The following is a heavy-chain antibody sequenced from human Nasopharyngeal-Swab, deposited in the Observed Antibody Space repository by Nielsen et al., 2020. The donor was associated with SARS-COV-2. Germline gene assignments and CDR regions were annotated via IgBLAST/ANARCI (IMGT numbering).Heavy chain of an antibody. CDR2: IHKGSGII. CDR1: GFTFSIYE. V-gene: IGHV3-48*03. CDR3: ARGSKFYYAMDF. J-gene: IGHJ6*02. Sequence: GESLKISCTASGFTFSIYEMNWVRQAPGKGLEWVSYIHKGSGIIYYADSVKGRFTISRDNAKNSLSLQMNNLRVEDTAVYYCARGSKFYYAMDFWGQGTTVTVSS. D-gene: IGHD3-10*01.